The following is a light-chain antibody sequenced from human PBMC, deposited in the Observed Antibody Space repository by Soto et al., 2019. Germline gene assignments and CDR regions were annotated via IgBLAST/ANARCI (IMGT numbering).Light chain of an antibody. CDR1: TSNIGNNT. CDR2: YDD. V-gene: IGLV1-36*01. CDR3: ATWDDSLNAPV. Sequence: QSALTQPSSVSDAPGQRVTISCSGSTSNIGNNTVNWYQQLPGRAPKLLVFYDDVLPAGVSDRFSGSKSGTSASLAISGLQSEDEADYYCATWDDSLNAPVFGGGTKLTVL. J-gene: IGLJ2*01.